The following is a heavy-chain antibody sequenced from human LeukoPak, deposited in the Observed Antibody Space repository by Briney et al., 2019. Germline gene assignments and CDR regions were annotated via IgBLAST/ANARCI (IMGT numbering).Heavy chain of an antibody. CDR1: GFTFSSYS. CDR3: ARSAERTSWGIDY. V-gene: IGHV3-7*01. J-gene: IGHJ4*02. D-gene: IGHD7-27*01. Sequence: PGGSLRLSCAASGFTFSSYSMSWVRQAPGKGLEWVANIKQDGSEKYYVDSVKGRFTISRDNARNSLYLQMNSLRAEDTAVYYCARSAERTSWGIDYWGQGTLVTVSS. CDR2: IKQDGSEK.